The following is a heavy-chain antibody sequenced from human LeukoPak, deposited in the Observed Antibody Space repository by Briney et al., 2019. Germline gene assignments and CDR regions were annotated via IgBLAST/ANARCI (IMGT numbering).Heavy chain of an antibody. J-gene: IGHJ4*02. Sequence: SETLSLTCAVYGGSFSGYYWSWIRQPPGKGLEWIGEINHSGSTNYNPSLKSRVTISVDTSKNQFSLKLSSVTAADTAVYYCASSLGGSYLDYWGQGTLVTVSS. V-gene: IGHV4-34*01. CDR2: INHSGST. CDR1: GGSFSGYY. CDR3: ASSLGGSYLDY. D-gene: IGHD1-26*01.